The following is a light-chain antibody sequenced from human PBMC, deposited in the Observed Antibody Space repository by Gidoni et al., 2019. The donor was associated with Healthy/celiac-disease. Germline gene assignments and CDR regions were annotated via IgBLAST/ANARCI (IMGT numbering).Light chain of an antibody. Sequence: QSALTQPASVSGSPGQSITISCTGTRSDVGGYNYVSWYQQHPGKAPKLMIYEVSKRPSGVSNRFSGSKSGNTASLTISGLQAEDEADYYCSSYTSSSTEVFGTGTKVTVL. CDR1: RSDVGGYNY. V-gene: IGLV2-14*01. CDR2: EVS. J-gene: IGLJ1*01. CDR3: SSYTSSSTEV.